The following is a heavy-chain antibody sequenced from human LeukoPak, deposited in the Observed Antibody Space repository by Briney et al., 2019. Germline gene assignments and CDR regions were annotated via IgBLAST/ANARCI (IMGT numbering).Heavy chain of an antibody. CDR3: TKSRGHSSGYHFDY. V-gene: IGHV3-23*01. CDR1: GFTFSNYA. Sequence: GGSLRLSCAASGFTFSNYALSWVRQAPGKGLEWVSTITGSGSSTYYADSVKGRFTISRDNSKNTPFLQMSSLRAEDTAVYYCTKSRGHSSGYHFDYWGQGTLVTVSS. J-gene: IGHJ4*02. D-gene: IGHD3-22*01. CDR2: ITGSGSST.